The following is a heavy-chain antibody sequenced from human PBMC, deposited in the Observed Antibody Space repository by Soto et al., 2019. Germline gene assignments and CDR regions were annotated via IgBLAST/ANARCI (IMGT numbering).Heavy chain of an antibody. CDR3: ATRHLPYCSGGTCNPFDF. D-gene: IGHD2-15*01. Sequence: PGGSLRLSCAASGFTCSNAWMSWVRQAPGKGLEWVGRIKSKTDGGTTDYAAPVKGRFTISRDDSKNTLYLQMNRLKTEDTAVYYCATRHLPYCSGGTCNPFDFWGQGALVTVSS. CDR2: IKSKTDGGTT. V-gene: IGHV3-15*01. J-gene: IGHJ4*02. CDR1: GFTCSNAW.